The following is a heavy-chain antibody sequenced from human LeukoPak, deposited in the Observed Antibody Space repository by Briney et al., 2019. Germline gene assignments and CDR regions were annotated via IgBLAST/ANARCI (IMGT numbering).Heavy chain of an antibody. Sequence: GGSLRLSCAASGFTFSSYWMSWVRQAPGKGLEWVANIKQDGSEKYYVDSVKGRFTISRDNAKNSLYLQMNSLRAEDTAVYYCARDAEMGATTDFDYWGQGTLVTVSS. CDR2: IKQDGSEK. CDR1: GFTFSSYW. D-gene: IGHD1-26*01. CDR3: ARDAEMGATTDFDY. J-gene: IGHJ4*02. V-gene: IGHV3-7*01.